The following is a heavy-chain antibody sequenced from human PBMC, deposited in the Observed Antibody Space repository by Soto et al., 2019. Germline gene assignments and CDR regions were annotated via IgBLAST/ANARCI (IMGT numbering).Heavy chain of an antibody. CDR3: ARAQSAFGVVIDF. J-gene: IGHJ4*02. D-gene: IGHD3-3*01. V-gene: IGHV4-59*01. CDR1: GGSISSYY. CDR2: ISYSGTT. Sequence: SETLSLTCTVSGGSISSYYWSWIRQPPGKGLEWVGYISYSGTTKYSSSLESRVTISMDTSKNQFSLRLSSVTAADTAVYYCARAQSAFGVVIDFWGQGAPVTVSS.